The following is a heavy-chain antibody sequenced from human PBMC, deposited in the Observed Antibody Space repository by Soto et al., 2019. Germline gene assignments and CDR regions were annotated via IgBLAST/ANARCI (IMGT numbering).Heavy chain of an antibody. CDR1: GFSFNNHA. V-gene: IGHV3-23*01. Sequence: VQLLESGGGLVQPGGSLRLSCAASGFSFNNHAMTWVRQAPGKGLEWVSGISGSESTTHYADSVKGRFTISRDNSKDTLYLQMNSLRPEDTAVYYCAKDRLMITMVVVGAFDFWGLGTLVTVSS. J-gene: IGHJ3*01. D-gene: IGHD3-22*01. CDR2: ISGSESTT. CDR3: AKDRLMITMVVVGAFDF.